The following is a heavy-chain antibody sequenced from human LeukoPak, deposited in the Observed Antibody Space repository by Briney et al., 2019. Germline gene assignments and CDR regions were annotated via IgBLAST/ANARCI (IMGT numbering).Heavy chain of an antibody. CDR2: ISYDGSNK. D-gene: IGHD3-22*01. J-gene: IGHJ4*02. CDR3: AKDAYYYDSSGYYLTYYFDY. CDR1: GFTFSSYG. Sequence: GRSLRLSCAASGFTFSSYGMHWVRQAPGKGLEWVAVISYDGSNKYYADSVKGRFTISRDNSKNTLDLQMNSLRAEDTAVYYCAKDAYYYDSSGYYLTYYFDYWGQGTLVTVPS. V-gene: IGHV3-30*18.